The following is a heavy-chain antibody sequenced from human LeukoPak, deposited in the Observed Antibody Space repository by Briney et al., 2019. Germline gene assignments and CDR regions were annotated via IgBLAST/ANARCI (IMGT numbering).Heavy chain of an antibody. CDR2: IIPILGIA. CDR3: ARDGTMTTVRGSDD. D-gene: IGHD4-11*01. V-gene: IGHV1-69*04. Sequence: ASVKVSCKASGGTFSSYAINWVRQAPGQGLEWMGRIIPILGIANYAQKFQGRVTITADKSTSTAYMELSSLRSEDTAVYYCARDGTMTTVRGSDDWGQGTLVTVSS. J-gene: IGHJ4*02. CDR1: GGTFSSYA.